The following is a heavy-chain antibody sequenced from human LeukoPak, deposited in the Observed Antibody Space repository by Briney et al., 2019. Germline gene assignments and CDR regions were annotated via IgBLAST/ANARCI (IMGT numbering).Heavy chain of an antibody. D-gene: IGHD2-21*01. CDR3: ARRRPRLVINDVLHI. Sequence: ASVKGSCRASGYTFTGYIIHWVRQAPGQGLDWMGWINPNNGDTSYAQKFQGRLTMTRDTSISTAYMELSRLRSDDTALYYCARRRPRLVINDVLHIWGQGTMVTVSS. CDR1: GYTFTGYI. V-gene: IGHV1-2*02. CDR2: INPNNGDT. J-gene: IGHJ3*02.